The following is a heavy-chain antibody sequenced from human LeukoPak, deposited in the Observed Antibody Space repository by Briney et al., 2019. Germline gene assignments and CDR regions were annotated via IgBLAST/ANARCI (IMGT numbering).Heavy chain of an antibody. V-gene: IGHV4-34*01. CDR3: PRGGGYSGYYFDY. CDR2: INHSGST. Sequence: SETLSLTCAVYGGSFSGYYWSWIRQPPGKGLEWIGEINHSGSTTYNPSLKSRVTISVDTSKNQFSLKLTSVTAADTAVYYCPRGGGYSGYYFDYWGQGTLVTVSS. CDR1: GGSFSGYY. D-gene: IGHD5-12*01. J-gene: IGHJ4*02.